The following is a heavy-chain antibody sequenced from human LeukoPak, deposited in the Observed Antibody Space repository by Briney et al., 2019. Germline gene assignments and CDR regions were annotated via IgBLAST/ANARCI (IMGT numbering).Heavy chain of an antibody. CDR3: ARPQGGRQLWLHFDY. D-gene: IGHD5-18*01. CDR1: GFTFSTYA. J-gene: IGHJ4*02. V-gene: IGHV3-30-3*01. CDR2: ISYDGNNK. Sequence: GGSLRLSCAASGFTFSTYAIHWVRQAPGKGLEWVAVISYDGNNKYYADSVKGRFTISRDNSKNTLYLQVSSLRAEDTAVYYCARPQGGRQLWLHFDYWGRGTLVTVSS.